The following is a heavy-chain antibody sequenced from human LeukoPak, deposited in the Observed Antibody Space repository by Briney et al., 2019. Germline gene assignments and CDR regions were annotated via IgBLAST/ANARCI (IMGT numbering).Heavy chain of an antibody. Sequence: PGGSLRLSCAASGFTFSSYAMHWVRQAPGKGLEYVSAISSNGGSTYYANSVKGRFTISRDNSKNTLYLQMGSLRAEDMAVYYCARDYSSGWYVPQNYYYYMDVWGKGTTVTISS. J-gene: IGHJ6*03. CDR1: GFTFSSYA. V-gene: IGHV3-64*01. CDR3: ARDYSSGWYVPQNYYYYMDV. CDR2: ISSNGGST. D-gene: IGHD6-19*01.